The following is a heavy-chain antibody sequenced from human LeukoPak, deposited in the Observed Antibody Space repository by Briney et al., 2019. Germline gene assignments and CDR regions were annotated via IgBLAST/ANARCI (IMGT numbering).Heavy chain of an antibody. CDR1: GITFSSYA. CDR3: ARQMTTVTTCFDY. J-gene: IGHJ4*02. V-gene: IGHV3-23*01. Sequence: QPGGSLRLSCAASGITFSSYAMTWVRQAPGKGLEWVSVISGSGDGTYYADSVKGRFTISRDNSKNTLYLQMNSLRAEDTAVYYCARQMTTVTTCFDYWGQGTLVTVSS. D-gene: IGHD4-17*01. CDR2: ISGSGDGT.